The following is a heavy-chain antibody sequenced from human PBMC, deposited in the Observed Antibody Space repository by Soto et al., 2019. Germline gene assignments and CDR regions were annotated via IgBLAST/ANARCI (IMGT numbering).Heavy chain of an antibody. CDR2: IYPGDHET. Sequence: PVESLSISCQCSGYTFSNFGIGWVLQLPGKGLEWMGIIYPGDHETRYSPSFHGKVTISADKSINTAYLQWNSLEASDTAFYFCARSPRSSPYFDYWGQGAMVTVSS. V-gene: IGHV5-51*01. CDR1: GYTFSNFG. J-gene: IGHJ4*02. CDR3: ARSPRSSPYFDY. D-gene: IGHD6-13*01.